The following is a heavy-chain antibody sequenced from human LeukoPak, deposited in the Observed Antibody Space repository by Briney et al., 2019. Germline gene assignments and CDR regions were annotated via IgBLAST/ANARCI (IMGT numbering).Heavy chain of an antibody. V-gene: IGHV4-59*01. D-gene: IGHD6-13*01. CDR3: ARDSKEGSTWQDWFDP. CDR2: ISYSGST. J-gene: IGHJ5*02. CDR1: GGSISTYY. Sequence: SETPSLTCTVSGGSISTYYWSWIRQPPGKGLEWIGHISYSGSTNYNSSLSSRVTISVDTSKNQFSLRLSSVTAADTAVYYCARDSKEGSTWQDWFDPWGQGALVTVSS.